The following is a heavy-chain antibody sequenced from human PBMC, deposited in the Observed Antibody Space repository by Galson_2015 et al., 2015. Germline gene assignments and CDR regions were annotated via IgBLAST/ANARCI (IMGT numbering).Heavy chain of an antibody. V-gene: IGHV1-69*13. J-gene: IGHJ4*02. CDR2: IIPIFGTA. D-gene: IGHD3-22*01. CDR1: GGTFSKYA. Sequence: SVKVSCKASGGTFSKYAISWVRQAPGQGLEWMEGIIPIFGTANYAQKFQGRVTITADESTSTAYMELSSLRSEDTAVYYCASSDYYDSSGYYQKPYYFDYWGQGTLVTVSS. CDR3: ASSDYYDSSGYYQKPYYFDY.